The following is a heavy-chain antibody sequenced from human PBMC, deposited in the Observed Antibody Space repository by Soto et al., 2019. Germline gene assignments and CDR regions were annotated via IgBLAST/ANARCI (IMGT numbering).Heavy chain of an antibody. Sequence: ASVKVSCKASGYTFTRYGISWVRQAPGQGLEWMGWISAYNGNTNYAQKLQGRVTMTTDTSTSTAYMELRSLRSDDTAVYYCTTLVVPAANALSRDYWGQGTLVTVSS. J-gene: IGHJ4*02. V-gene: IGHV1-18*01. CDR2: ISAYNGNT. CDR1: GYTFTRYG. D-gene: IGHD2-2*01. CDR3: TTLVVPAANALSRDY.